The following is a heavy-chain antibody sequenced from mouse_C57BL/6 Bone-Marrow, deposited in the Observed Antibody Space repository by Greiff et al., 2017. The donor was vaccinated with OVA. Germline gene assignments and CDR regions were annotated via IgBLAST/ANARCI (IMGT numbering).Heavy chain of an antibody. V-gene: IGHV1-18*01. D-gene: IGHD2-3*01. CDR3: ARGDGYYVRFLDY. CDR2: INPNNGGT. Sequence: EVKLVESGPELVKPGASVKIPCKASGYTFTDYNMDWVKQSHGKSLEWIGDINPNNGGTIYNQKFKGKATLTVDKSSSTAYMELRSLTSEDTAVYYCARGDGYYVRFLDYWGQGTTLTVSS. CDR1: GYTFTDYN. J-gene: IGHJ2*01.